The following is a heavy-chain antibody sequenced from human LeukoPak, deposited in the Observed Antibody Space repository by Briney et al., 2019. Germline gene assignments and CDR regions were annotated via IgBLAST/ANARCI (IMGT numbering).Heavy chain of an antibody. V-gene: IGHV4-30-2*01. CDR1: GGSISSGGYS. J-gene: IGHJ4*02. D-gene: IGHD4-23*01. CDR2: IYHSGST. CDR3: ASYGGDCFDY. Sequence: SETLSLTCAVSGGSISSGGYSWSWIRQPPGKGLEWIGYIYHSGSTYYNPSLKSRVTISVDRSKNQFSLKLSSVTVADTAVYYCASYGGDCFDYWGQGTLVTVSS.